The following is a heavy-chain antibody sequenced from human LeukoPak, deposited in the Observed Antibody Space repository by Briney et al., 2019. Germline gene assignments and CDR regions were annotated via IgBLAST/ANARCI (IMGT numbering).Heavy chain of an antibody. V-gene: IGHV3-30-3*01. CDR1: GFTFSSYA. D-gene: IGHD3-10*01. CDR2: ISYDGSNK. Sequence: QSGGSLRLSCAASGFTFSSYAMHWVRQAPGKGLEWVAVISYDGSNKYYADSVKGRFTISRDNSKNTLYLQMNSLRAEDTAVYYCARDGGYGSGSYLDYWGQGTLVTVSS. J-gene: IGHJ4*02. CDR3: ARDGGYGSGSYLDY.